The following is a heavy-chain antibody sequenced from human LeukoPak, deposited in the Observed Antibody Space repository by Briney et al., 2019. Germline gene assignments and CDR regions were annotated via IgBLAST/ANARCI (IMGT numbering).Heavy chain of an antibody. J-gene: IGHJ4*02. CDR3: ARGYYGDYGGFDY. Sequence: GGSLRLSCAASGFTFNNYWMTWVRQAPGKGLEWVANIKQDGSEKFYVDSVKGRFTISRDIAKNSLYLQMNSLRAEDTALYYCARGYYGDYGGFDYWGQGTLVTVSS. CDR1: GFTFNNYW. V-gene: IGHV3-7*03. CDR2: IKQDGSEK. D-gene: IGHD4-17*01.